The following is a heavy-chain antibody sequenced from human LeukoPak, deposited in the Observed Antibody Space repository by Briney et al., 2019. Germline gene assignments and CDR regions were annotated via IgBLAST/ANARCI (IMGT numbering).Heavy chain of an antibody. V-gene: IGHV3-30*18. CDR1: GFTFSSYA. CDR2: ISYDGSNK. Sequence: GGSLRLSCAASGFTFSSYAMTWVRQAPGKGLEWVAVISYDGSNKYYADSVKGRFTISRDNSKNTLYLQMNSLRAEDTAVYYCANGIGYCSGGSCYSVDYWGQGTLVTVSS. D-gene: IGHD2-15*01. CDR3: ANGIGYCSGGSCYSVDY. J-gene: IGHJ4*02.